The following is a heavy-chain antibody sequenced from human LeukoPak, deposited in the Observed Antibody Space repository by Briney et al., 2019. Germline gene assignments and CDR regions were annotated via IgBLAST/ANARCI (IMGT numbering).Heavy chain of an antibody. CDR2: INPNSGGT. CDR3: ARPGVWGELRFDY. Sequence: ASVKVSCKASGYTFTGYYMHWVRQAPGQGLERMGWINPNSGGTNYAQKSQGRVTMTRDTSISTAYMELSRLRSEGTAVYYCARPGVWGELRFDYWGQGTLVTVSS. V-gene: IGHV1-2*02. CDR1: GYTFTGYY. J-gene: IGHJ4*02. D-gene: IGHD1-26*01.